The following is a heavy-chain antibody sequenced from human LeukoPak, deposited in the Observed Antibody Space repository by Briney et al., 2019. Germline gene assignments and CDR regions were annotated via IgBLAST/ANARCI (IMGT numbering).Heavy chain of an antibody. CDR3: TRVGYYDFWSGKNYMDV. Sequence: GRSLRLSCAASGFTFSSYGMHWVRQAPGKGLEWVSSISSNSNDIYYSASVKGRFTISRDNAKNSLFLQMNSLRDEDTAVYYCTRVGYYDFWSGKNYMDVWGKGTTVTVSS. CDR2: ISSNSNDI. V-gene: IGHV3-21*01. J-gene: IGHJ6*03. CDR1: GFTFSSYG. D-gene: IGHD3-3*01.